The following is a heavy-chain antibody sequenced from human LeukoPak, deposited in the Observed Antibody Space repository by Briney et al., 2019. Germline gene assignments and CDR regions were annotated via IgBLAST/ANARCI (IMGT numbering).Heavy chain of an antibody. D-gene: IGHD1-7*01. Sequence: PGGSLRLSCEASGFTLSTYWLSWVRQGPRRGLEWVATIKGDGSEKYYVDSVKGRFTISRDNAKNSLYLQMNSLGAEDTAIYYCATRWNSAFGMWGQGTKVTVSS. J-gene: IGHJ3*02. CDR1: GFTLSTYW. CDR2: IKGDGSEK. V-gene: IGHV3-7*01. CDR3: ATRWNSAFGM.